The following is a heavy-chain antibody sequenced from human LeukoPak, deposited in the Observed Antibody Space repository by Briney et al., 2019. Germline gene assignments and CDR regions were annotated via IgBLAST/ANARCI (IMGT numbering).Heavy chain of an antibody. J-gene: IGHJ4*02. CDR3: VRALGSSSADY. D-gene: IGHD6-6*01. CDR2: IKQDESEK. Sequence: GGSLRLSCAASGFTFTSYWMSWVRQAPGKGLEWVANIKQDESEKYYVVSVEGRFTISRDNAKNSLSLQMNSLRGEDTAVYYCVRALGSSSADYWGQGTLVTVSS. CDR1: GFTFTSYW. V-gene: IGHV3-7*01.